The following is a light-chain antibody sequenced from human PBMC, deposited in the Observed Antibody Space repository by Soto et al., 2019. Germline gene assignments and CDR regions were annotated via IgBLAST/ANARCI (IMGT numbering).Light chain of an antibody. CDR1: QSISTY. CDR3: QQYYSYPRT. J-gene: IGKJ1*01. Sequence: DIQMTQSPSSLSASVGDRVTITCRASQSISTYLNWYQQKPGKAPKLLIYAASSLQSGVPSRFSGSGSGTDFTLTISCLQSEDFATYYCQQYYSYPRTFGQGTKLDIK. CDR2: AAS. V-gene: IGKV1-39*01.